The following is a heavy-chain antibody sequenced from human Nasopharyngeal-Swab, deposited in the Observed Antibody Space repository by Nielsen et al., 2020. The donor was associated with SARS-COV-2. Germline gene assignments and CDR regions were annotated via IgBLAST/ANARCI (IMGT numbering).Heavy chain of an antibody. D-gene: IGHD3-16*01. V-gene: IGHV3-11*01. Sequence: GESLKISCLASGFTFSDYYMAWIRQAPGKGLEWVAYISTTGSTTDSADSVKGRFTISRDNANNILYLQMSSLRGEDTAVYFCAREKGYQVLLDYYYHGMDVWGQGTTVIVSS. CDR1: GFTFSDYY. CDR2: ISTTGSTT. J-gene: IGHJ6*02. CDR3: AREKGYQVLLDYYYHGMDV.